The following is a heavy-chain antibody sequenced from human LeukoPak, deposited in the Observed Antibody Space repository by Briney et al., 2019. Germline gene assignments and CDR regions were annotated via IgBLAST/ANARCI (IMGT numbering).Heavy chain of an antibody. CDR3: AREEHDSSGYYP. CDR2: MNPNSGNT. CDR1: GYTFTSYD. Sequence: ASVKVSCKASGYTFTSYDINWVRQATGQGLEWMGWMNPNSGNTGYAQKFQGRVTMTRNTSISTAYMELSSLRSEDTAVYYCAREEHDSSGYYPWGQGTLVTVSS. J-gene: IGHJ5*02. D-gene: IGHD3-22*01. V-gene: IGHV1-8*01.